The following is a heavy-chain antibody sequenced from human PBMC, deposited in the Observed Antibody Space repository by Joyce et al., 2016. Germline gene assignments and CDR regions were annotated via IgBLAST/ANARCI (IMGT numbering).Heavy chain of an antibody. CDR3: TRGSGTGWFDP. J-gene: IGHJ5*02. CDR2: INEDGSEK. D-gene: IGHD6-13*01. CDR1: GFSFRYFW. V-gene: IGHV3-7*03. Sequence: EVYLVESGGGLVQPGGSLRLSCAAHGFSFRYFWRDWVRQAPGKGLEGVAQINEDGSEKNYMDSLRGRFTISRDNAKNSVDLQINSLRVEDTAVYYCTRGSGTGWFDPWGQGTLVTVSS.